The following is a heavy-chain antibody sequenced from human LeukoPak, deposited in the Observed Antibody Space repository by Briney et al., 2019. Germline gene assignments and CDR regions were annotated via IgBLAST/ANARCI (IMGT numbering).Heavy chain of an antibody. CDR2: ISSSSSYI. CDR1: GFTFSSYS. Sequence: GGSLRLSCAASGFTFSSYSMNWVRHAPGKGLEWVSSISSSSSYIYYADSVKGRFTISRDNAKNSLYLQMNSLRAEDTAVYYCAKSETYYYGSGRQHYYYYMDVWGKGTTVTVSS. D-gene: IGHD3-10*01. CDR3: AKSETYYYGSGRQHYYYYMDV. J-gene: IGHJ6*03. V-gene: IGHV3-21*01.